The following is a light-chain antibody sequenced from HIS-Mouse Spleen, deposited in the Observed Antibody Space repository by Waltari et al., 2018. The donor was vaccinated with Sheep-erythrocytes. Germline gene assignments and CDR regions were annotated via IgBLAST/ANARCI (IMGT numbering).Light chain of an antibody. J-gene: IGLJ3*02. Sequence: QSALTQPPSASGSPGQSVTISCTGTSSDVGGYNYVSWYQQHPGKAPKLMVYEVSKRPTGVSSRFSGAKSGKTASLTVSGLQAEDEADYYCSSYAGSNNLVFGGGTKLTVL. CDR2: EVS. CDR3: SSYAGSNNLV. V-gene: IGLV2-8*01. CDR1: SSDVGGYNY.